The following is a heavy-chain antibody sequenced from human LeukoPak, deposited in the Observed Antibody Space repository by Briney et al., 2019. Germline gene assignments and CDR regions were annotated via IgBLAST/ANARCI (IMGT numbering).Heavy chain of an antibody. D-gene: IGHD1-26*01. V-gene: IGHV3-11*01. CDR2: ISSSGSTI. CDR3: ARDRWGATHYYYYYGMDV. J-gene: IGHJ6*02. Sequence: PGGSLRLSCAASGFTFSDYYMSWIRQAPGKGLEWVSYISSSGSTIYYADSVKGRFTISRDNAKNSLYLQMNSLRAEDTAVYYCARDRWGATHYYYYYGMDVWGQGTTVTVSS. CDR1: GFTFSDYY.